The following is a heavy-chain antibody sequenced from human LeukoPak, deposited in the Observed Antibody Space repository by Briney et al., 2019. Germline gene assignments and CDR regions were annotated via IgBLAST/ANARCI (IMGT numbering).Heavy chain of an antibody. D-gene: IGHD5-12*01. CDR3: AKDSNTGGYSFGS. CDR1: GFTFHHYS. V-gene: IGHV3-43*01. CDR2: ISWDGGIT. Sequence: GGSLRLSCAASGFTFHHYSMHWVRQPPGKGLEWVSLISWDGGITYYADSVRARFTISRDNSKNSLSLEMNSLRTEDTALYYCAKDSNTGGYSFGSWGQGTLVTVSS. J-gene: IGHJ4*02.